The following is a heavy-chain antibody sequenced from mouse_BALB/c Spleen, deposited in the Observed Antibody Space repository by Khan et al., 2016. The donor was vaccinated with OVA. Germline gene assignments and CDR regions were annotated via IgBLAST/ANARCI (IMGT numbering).Heavy chain of an antibody. V-gene: IGHV3-2*02. CDR1: GYSITSGYG. CDR3: ARTARIKY. J-gene: IGHJ2*01. CDR2: ISYSGST. D-gene: IGHD1-2*01. Sequence: EVQLKESGPGLVKPSQSLSLTCTVTGYSITSGYGWNWIRQFPGNKLEWMGYISYSGSTYYNPSLKSRISITRDTSKNQFFLQLNSVTTEDTATYYCARTARIKYWGQGTTLTVSS.